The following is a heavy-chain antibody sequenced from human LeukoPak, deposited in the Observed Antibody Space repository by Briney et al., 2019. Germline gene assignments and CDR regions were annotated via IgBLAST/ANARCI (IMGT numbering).Heavy chain of an antibody. CDR1: GGSISSSSYY. D-gene: IGHD6-13*01. J-gene: IGHJ4*02. CDR3: AREALAAASVDY. V-gene: IGHV4-39*02. Sequence: SETLSLTCTVSGGSISSSSYYWGWIRQPPGKGLEWIGSICYSGSTYYNPTLKSRVTISVDTSKNQFSLKLSSVTAADTAVYYCAREALAAASVDYWGQGTLVPVSS. CDR2: ICYSGST.